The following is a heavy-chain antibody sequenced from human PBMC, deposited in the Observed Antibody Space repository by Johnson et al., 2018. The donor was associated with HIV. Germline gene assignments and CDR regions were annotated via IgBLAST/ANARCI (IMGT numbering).Heavy chain of an antibody. CDR1: GFTFSSYW. CDR2: IKQDGSEK. D-gene: IGHD2-21*02. Sequence: EQLVVSGGGLVQLGGSLRLSCAASGFTFSSYWMSWVRQAPGKGLEWVANIKQDGSEKYYVDSVKGRFTISRDNAKNSLYLQMNSLRAEDTAVFYCARDRSKLLYPFDAFDIWGQGTMVTVSS. J-gene: IGHJ3*02. CDR3: ARDRSKLLYPFDAFDI. V-gene: IGHV3-7*01.